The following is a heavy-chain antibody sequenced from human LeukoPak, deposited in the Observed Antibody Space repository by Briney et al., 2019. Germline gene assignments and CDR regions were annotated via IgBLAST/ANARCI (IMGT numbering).Heavy chain of an antibody. J-gene: IGHJ4*02. CDR1: GYRFTSYW. Sequence: GESLEISFKGSGYRFTSYWIGWVRPMPGKGLEWMGIIYPGDSDTRYSPSFQGQVTISADKSISTAYLQWSSLKASDTAMYYCARQRYCSSTSCRVLDYWGQGTLVTVSS. V-gene: IGHV5-51*01. CDR3: ARQRYCSSTSCRVLDY. D-gene: IGHD2-2*01. CDR2: IYPGDSDT.